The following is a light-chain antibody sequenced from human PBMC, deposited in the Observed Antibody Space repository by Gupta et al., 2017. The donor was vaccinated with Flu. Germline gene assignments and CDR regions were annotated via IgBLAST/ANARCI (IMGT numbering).Light chain of an antibody. Sequence: QSALTQPASVSGSPGQSITISCTGTSSDVGGYNYVSWYQQHPGKAPKLMIYEVSNRPSGVSNRFSGSKSGNTASLTXSXLQAEDXADYYCSSYTSSSRRVFGGGTKLTVL. J-gene: IGLJ3*02. CDR2: EVS. CDR3: SSYTSSSRRV. V-gene: IGLV2-14*01. CDR1: SSDVGGYNY.